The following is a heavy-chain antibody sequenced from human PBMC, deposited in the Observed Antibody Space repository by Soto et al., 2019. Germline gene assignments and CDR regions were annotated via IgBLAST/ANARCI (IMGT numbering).Heavy chain of an antibody. CDR2: ISSGGGST. CDR1: GFTFSTYA. CDR3: AKDTIPFDY. Sequence: EVQLLESGGGLVQPGGSLRLSCAASGFTFSTYAMNWVRQDPGKGLEWLSGISSGGGSTYYADSVKGRFTISRDNSKNTVYLQMNSLGVEDTAIYYCAKDTIPFDYWGQGTLVTVSS. J-gene: IGHJ4*02. V-gene: IGHV3-23*01. D-gene: IGHD3-9*01.